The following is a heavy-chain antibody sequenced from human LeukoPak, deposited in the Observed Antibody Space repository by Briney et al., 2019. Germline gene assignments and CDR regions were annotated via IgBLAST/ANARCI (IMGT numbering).Heavy chain of an antibody. CDR3: ARGARNPDY. Sequence: SETLSLTCTVSGVSISSYFWTWIRQPPGKGLEWIGYIYYSGSTNYNPSLKSRVTIPVDTSKNQFSLKLNSVTAADTAVYYCARGARNPDYWGQGTLVTVSS. J-gene: IGHJ4*02. CDR1: GVSISSYF. CDR2: IYYSGST. V-gene: IGHV4-59*01.